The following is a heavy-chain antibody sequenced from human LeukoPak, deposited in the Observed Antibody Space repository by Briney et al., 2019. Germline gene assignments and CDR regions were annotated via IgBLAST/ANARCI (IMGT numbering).Heavy chain of an antibody. CDR2: ISAYNGNT. CDR1: GYTFTSYG. J-gene: IGHJ4*02. V-gene: IGHV1-18*01. Sequence: ASVKVSCKASGYTFTSYGISWVRQAPGQGLEWMGWISAYNGNTNYAQKLQGRVTMTTDTSTSTAYMELRSLRSDDTAVYYKQKTAYEILTGYYGSDYWGQGTLVTVSS. CDR3: QKTAYEILTGYYGSDY. D-gene: IGHD3-9*01.